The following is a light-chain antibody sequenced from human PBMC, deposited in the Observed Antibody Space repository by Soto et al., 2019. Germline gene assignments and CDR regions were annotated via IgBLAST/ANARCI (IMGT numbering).Light chain of an antibody. CDR2: DAS. Sequence: EIVLTHSPGTLSVSPGEGATLSCRASQSVSSYLAWYQQKPGQAPRLLIYDASNRATGIPARFSGSGSGTDFTLTISSLEPEDFAVYYCQQRSNWPITFGQGTRLENK. CDR1: QSVSSY. V-gene: IGKV3-11*01. CDR3: QQRSNWPIT. J-gene: IGKJ5*01.